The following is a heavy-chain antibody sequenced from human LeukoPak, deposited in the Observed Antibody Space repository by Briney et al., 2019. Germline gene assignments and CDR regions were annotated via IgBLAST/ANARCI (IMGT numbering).Heavy chain of an antibody. J-gene: IGHJ3*01. CDR2: MNGDGSQI. Sequence: GGSVRLSCAASGFAFSGHWMSWVRQAPAKGLEWVAHMNGDGSQIYYMDFVKGRFTISRDNAKNSLYLQMNGLRAEDTAVYYCVAWGNSGNSWGQGTMVLVSS. CDR1: GFAFSGHW. V-gene: IGHV3-7*02. D-gene: IGHD1-26*01. CDR3: VAWGNSGNS.